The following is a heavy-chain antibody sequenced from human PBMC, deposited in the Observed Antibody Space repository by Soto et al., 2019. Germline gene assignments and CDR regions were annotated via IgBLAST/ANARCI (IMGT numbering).Heavy chain of an antibody. CDR1: GFTFSTHA. J-gene: IGHJ4*02. D-gene: IGHD1-20*01. Sequence: QVQLVESGGGVVQPGRSLRLSCAASGFTFSTHAMHWVRQAPGKGLECVAIVSLDGSNKYYADSVKGRLTISRDNSKNTLYLQMSGLTPEDKAVYYCARDQTGITTTGGGRIDHWGQGTLVTVSS. V-gene: IGHV3-30-3*01. CDR3: ARDQTGITTTGGGRIDH. CDR2: VSLDGSNK.